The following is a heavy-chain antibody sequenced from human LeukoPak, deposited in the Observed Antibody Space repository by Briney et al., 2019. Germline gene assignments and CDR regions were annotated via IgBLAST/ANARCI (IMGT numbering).Heavy chain of an antibody. J-gene: IGHJ4*02. CDR3: ARDGHYTIYELRFDY. V-gene: IGHV3-7*01. D-gene: IGHD5/OR15-5a*01. CDR1: GFTFSSYS. CDR2: INQDGSEK. Sequence: PGGSLRLSCAASGFTFSSYSMNWVRQAPGKGLEWVANINQDGSEKYCVDSLKGRFTISRDNAENSLYLQMNSLRAEDTAVYYCARDGHYTIYELRFDYWGQGALVTVSS.